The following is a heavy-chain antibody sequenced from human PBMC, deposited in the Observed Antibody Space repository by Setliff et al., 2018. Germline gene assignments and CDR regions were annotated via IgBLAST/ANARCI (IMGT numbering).Heavy chain of an antibody. V-gene: IGHV3-73*01. Sequence: GGSLRLSCAASGFIFSGSAIHWVRQASGKGLEWVGRIRDKYNSYAIAYAASVEGRFTISRDDSKNMAYLQMNGLRTEDTAVYYCTRRSANSSADWGQGTLVTVSS. CDR2: IRDKYNSYAI. D-gene: IGHD6-19*01. CDR1: GFIFSGSA. CDR3: TRRSANSSAD. J-gene: IGHJ4*02.